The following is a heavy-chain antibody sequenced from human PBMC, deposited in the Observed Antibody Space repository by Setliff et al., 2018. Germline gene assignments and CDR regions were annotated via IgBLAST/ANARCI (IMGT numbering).Heavy chain of an antibody. CDR2: INANTGGT. CDR1: GYIFTNYY. J-gene: IGHJ3*02. CDR3: ARVGGYASAWHGIEAFDI. D-gene: IGHD6-19*01. Sequence: ASVKVFCKTSGYIFTNYYIHWVRQAPGQGLEWMGWINANTGGTREVQKFQGRVTMTRDTSIDTAYMEVNRLTYDDTAVYYCARVGGYASAWHGIEAFDIWGQGTKVTVS. V-gene: IGHV1-2*02.